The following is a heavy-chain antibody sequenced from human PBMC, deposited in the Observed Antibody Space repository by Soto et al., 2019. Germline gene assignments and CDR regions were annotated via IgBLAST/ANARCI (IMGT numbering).Heavy chain of an antibody. Sequence: EVQLLESGGGLVKPGGSLRLSCAASGFTFSSYSMNWVRQAPGKGLEWVSSISSSSSYIYYADSVKGRFTISRDNAKNSLYLQMNSLRADDTAVYYCARDITRYCSSTSSYPLWGQGTLVTVSS. D-gene: IGHD2-2*01. CDR1: GFTFSSYS. CDR2: ISSSSSYI. V-gene: IGHV3-21*01. J-gene: IGHJ4*02. CDR3: ARDITRYCSSTSSYPL.